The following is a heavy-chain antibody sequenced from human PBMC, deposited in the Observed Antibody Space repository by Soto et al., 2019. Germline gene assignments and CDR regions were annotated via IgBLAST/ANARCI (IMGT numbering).Heavy chain of an antibody. CDR2: INHSGST. Sequence: QVQLQQWGAGLLKPSETLSLTCAVYGGSFSGYYWSWIRQPPGKGLEWIGEINHSGSTNYNPSLKSRVTISVDTSKNQFSLKLSSVTAADTAVYYCARGPQGLVHAFDIWGQGTMVTVSS. J-gene: IGHJ3*02. CDR3: ARGPQGLVHAFDI. V-gene: IGHV4-34*01. CDR1: GGSFSGYY. D-gene: IGHD6-19*01.